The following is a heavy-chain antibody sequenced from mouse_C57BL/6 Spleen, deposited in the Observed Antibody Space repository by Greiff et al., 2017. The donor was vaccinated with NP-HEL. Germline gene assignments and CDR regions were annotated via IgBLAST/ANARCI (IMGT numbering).Heavy chain of an antibody. V-gene: IGHV1-15*01. J-gene: IGHJ2*01. Sequence: QVTLKESGAELVRPGASVTLSCKASGYTFTDYEMHWVKQTPVHGLEWIGAIDPETGGTAYNQKFKGKAILTADKSSSTAYMELRSLTSEDSAVYYCTSRDYGNYAAYWGQGTTLTVSS. CDR1: GYTFTDYE. CDR2: IDPETGGT. CDR3: TSRDYGNYAAY. D-gene: IGHD2-1*01.